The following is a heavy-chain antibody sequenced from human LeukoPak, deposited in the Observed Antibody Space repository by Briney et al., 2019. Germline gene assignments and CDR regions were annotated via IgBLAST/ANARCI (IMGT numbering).Heavy chain of an antibody. J-gene: IGHJ1*01. CDR2: IYYSGST. V-gene: IGHV4-31*03. CDR1: GGSISSGGYY. D-gene: IGHD3-22*01. CDR3: ARTPATYYYDSSGYYGVIFQH. Sequence: SQTLSLTCTVAGGSISSGGYYRSWIRQHPGKGLEWIGYIYYSGSTYYNPSLKSRVTISVDTSKNQFSLKLSSVTAADTAVYYCARTPATYYYDSSGYYGVIFQHWGQGALVTVSS.